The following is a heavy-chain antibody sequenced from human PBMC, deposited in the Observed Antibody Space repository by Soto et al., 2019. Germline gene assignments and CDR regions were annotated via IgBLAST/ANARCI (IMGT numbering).Heavy chain of an antibody. Sequence: WTWIRQHPGKGLEWIGNIYYSGSIHFNPSLKRRLTMLVDTSENQFSLKLTSVTAADTAVYYCARQSESTGYFYGGFDPWGQGTLVTVSS. CDR3: ARQSESTGYFYGGFDP. CDR2: IYYSGSI. J-gene: IGHJ5*02. V-gene: IGHV4-31*02. D-gene: IGHD3-9*01.